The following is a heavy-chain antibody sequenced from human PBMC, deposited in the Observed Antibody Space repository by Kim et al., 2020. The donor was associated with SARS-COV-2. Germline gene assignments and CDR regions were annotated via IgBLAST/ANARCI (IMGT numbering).Heavy chain of an antibody. CDR2: TYYRSKWYN. V-gene: IGHV6-1*01. CDR3: ARRESRERGYFDS. D-gene: IGHD1-26*01. CDR1: GDSVSSDSAT. Sequence: SQTLSLTCAISGDSVSSDSATWNWVRRSPSRGLEWLGRTYYRSKWYNDYLASFQSRITINPDTSKNQFSLQLNSVTPEDTAIYYCARRESRERGYFDSWGQGILVTVSS. J-gene: IGHJ4*02.